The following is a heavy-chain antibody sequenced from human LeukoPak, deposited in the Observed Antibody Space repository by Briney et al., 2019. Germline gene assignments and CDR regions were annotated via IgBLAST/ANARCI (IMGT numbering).Heavy chain of an antibody. CDR2: INPSGGST. J-gene: IGHJ4*02. CDR1: GYTFTSYD. CDR3: ARTTVTTWALRY. V-gene: IGHV1-46*01. Sequence: VASVKVSCKAPGYTFTSYDINWVRQAPGQGLEWMGIINPSGGSTSYAQKFQGRVTMTRDTSTSTVYTELSSLRSEDTAVYYCARTTVTTWALRYWGQGTLVTVSS. D-gene: IGHD4-11*01.